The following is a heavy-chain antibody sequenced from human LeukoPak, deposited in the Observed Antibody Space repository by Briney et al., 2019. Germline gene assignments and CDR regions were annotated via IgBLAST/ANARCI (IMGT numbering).Heavy chain of an antibody. CDR1: GGSISSYY. J-gene: IGHJ4*02. V-gene: IGHV4-59*08. Sequence: SETLSLTCTVSGGSISSYYWSWIRQPPGKGLEWIGYIYYSGSTNYNPSLKSRVTISVDTSKNQFFLKLSSVTAADTAVYYCARREYSSGWYYFDYWGQGTLVTVSS. CDR3: ARREYSSGWYYFDY. D-gene: IGHD6-19*01. CDR2: IYYSGST.